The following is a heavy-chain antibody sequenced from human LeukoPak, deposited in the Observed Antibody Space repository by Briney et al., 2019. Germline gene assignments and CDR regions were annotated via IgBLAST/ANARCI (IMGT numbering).Heavy chain of an antibody. D-gene: IGHD3-22*01. V-gene: IGHV3-13*01. CDR3: ARAPLGGYGPWY. CDR2: IGTAGDT. J-gene: IGHJ4*02. CDR1: GFTFSSYD. Sequence: QPGGSLRLSCAASGFTFSSYDMHWVRQATGKGLEWVSAIGTAGDTYYPGSVKGRFTISRENAKNSLYLQINSLRAGDTAVYYCARAPLGGYGPWYWGQGTLVTVSS.